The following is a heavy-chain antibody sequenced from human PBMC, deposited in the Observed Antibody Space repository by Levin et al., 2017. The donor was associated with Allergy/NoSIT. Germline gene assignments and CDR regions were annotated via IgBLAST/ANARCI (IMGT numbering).Heavy chain of an antibody. V-gene: IGHV3-30*18. J-gene: IGHJ4*02. CDR1: GFTFSYYG. Sequence: GESLKISCAASGFTFSYYGMNWVRQTPGKGLEWVAVISYDGSNKYYADSVKGRFTISRDNSKNTVVLQMNTLRPDDTAVYYCAKENDSSGYRLYYFDSWGQGTLVTVSS. D-gene: IGHD3-22*01. CDR2: ISYDGSNK. CDR3: AKENDSSGYRLYYFDS.